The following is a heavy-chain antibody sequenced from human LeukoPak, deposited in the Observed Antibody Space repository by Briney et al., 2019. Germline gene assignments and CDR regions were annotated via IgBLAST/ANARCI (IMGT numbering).Heavy chain of an antibody. J-gene: IGHJ4*02. CDR3: ARDYTSIAAGSGY. D-gene: IGHD6-6*01. CDR1: GFTFSDYY. Sequence: GGSLRLXCAASGFTFSDYYMSWIRQAPGKELEWVSYISSSGSTIYYADSVKGRFTISRDNAKNSLYLQMNSLRAEDTAVYYCARDYTSIAAGSGYWGQGTLVTVSS. V-gene: IGHV3-11*04. CDR2: ISSSGSTI.